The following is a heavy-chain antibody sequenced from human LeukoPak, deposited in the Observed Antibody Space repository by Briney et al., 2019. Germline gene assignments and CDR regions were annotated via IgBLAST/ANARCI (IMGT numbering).Heavy chain of an antibody. CDR1: GFTFSNYA. V-gene: IGHV3-48*03. Sequence: RSGGSLRLSCAASGFTFSNYAMNWVRQAPGKGLEWVSYISSSGSTIYYADSVKGRFTISRDNAKNSLYLQMNSLRAEDTAVYYCAREKAAYFDYWGQGTLVTVSS. J-gene: IGHJ4*02. CDR3: AREKAAYFDY. D-gene: IGHD2-15*01. CDR2: ISSSGSTI.